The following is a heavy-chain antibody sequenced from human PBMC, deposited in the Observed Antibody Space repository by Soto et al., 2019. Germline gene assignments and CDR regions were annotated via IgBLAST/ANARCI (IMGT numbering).Heavy chain of an antibody. V-gene: IGHV1-69*01. CDR1: GGLFSSYA. J-gene: IGHJ1*01. CDR2: IIPVFGTP. D-gene: IGHD3-16*01. Sequence: QEQLVQSGAEVKKPGSSVKVSCKDSGGLFSSYAISWVRQAPGQGLEWMGGIIPVFGTPFYAQKFQGRVTITADDSTNTAYMELSSLRSEDTAMYYCARGDSPYVWFNEFWGQGSLVTVSS. CDR3: ARGDSPYVWFNEF.